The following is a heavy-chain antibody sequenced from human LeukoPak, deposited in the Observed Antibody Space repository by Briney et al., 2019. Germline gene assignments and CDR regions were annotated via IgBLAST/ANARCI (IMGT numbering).Heavy chain of an antibody. CDR2: IYSGGST. CDR1: GFTFSSYS. D-gene: IGHD1-7*01. V-gene: IGHV3-53*01. CDR3: ASLNYVFYYYGMDV. J-gene: IGHJ6*02. Sequence: GGSLRLSCAASGFTFSSYSMNWVRQAPGKGLEWVSVIYSGGSTYYADSVKGRFTISRDNSKNTLYLQMNSLRAEDTAVYYCASLNYVFYYYGMDVWGQGTTVTVSS.